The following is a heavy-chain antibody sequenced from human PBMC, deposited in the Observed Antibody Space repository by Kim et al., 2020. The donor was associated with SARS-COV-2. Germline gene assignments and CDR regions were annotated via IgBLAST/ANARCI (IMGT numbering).Heavy chain of an antibody. CDR1: GDSLSGSY. V-gene: IGHV4-59*01. CDR3: VRGVPRFDP. J-gene: IGHJ5*02. Sequence: SETLSLTCSVSGDSLSGSYWTWIRHSPAKGLEWIGSVYETVTAYYDPSLKSRVIISTDMSKNHFSLGLRFVTVEDTARYYCVRGVPRFDPWGQGILVTVS. D-gene: IGHD3-10*01. CDR2: VYETVTA.